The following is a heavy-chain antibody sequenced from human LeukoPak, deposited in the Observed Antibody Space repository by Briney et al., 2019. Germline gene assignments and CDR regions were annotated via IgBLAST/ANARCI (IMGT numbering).Heavy chain of an antibody. CDR3: ARGYDSSGYLAFFDY. Sequence: SVKVSCKASGGTFSSYAISWVRQAPGQGLEWMGGIIPIFGTANYAQKFQGRVTITADKSTSTAYMELSSLRSEDTAVYYCARGYDSSGYLAFFDYWGQGTLVTVSS. CDR1: GGTFSSYA. J-gene: IGHJ4*02. CDR2: IIPIFGTA. D-gene: IGHD3-22*01. V-gene: IGHV1-69*06.